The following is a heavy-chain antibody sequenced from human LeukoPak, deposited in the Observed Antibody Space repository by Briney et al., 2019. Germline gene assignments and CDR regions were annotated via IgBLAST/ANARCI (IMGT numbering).Heavy chain of an antibody. J-gene: IGHJ4*02. CDR2: IRYDGSNK. Sequence: GGSLRLSCAASGFIFSSYGMHWVRQAPGKGLEWVTFIRYDGSNKYYADSVKGRFTISRDNSKNTLYLQMNSLRAEDTAVYYCAKVDPMGAHRPFDYWGQGTLVTVSS. D-gene: IGHD1-26*01. CDR3: AKVDPMGAHRPFDY. V-gene: IGHV3-30*02. CDR1: GFIFSSYG.